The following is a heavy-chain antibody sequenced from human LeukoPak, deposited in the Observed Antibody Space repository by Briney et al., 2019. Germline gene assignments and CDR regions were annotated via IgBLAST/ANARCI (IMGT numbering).Heavy chain of an antibody. D-gene: IGHD3-22*01. J-gene: IGHJ4*02. CDR1: GFTFSTYE. Sequence: GGSLRLSCAASGFTFSTYEINWVRQAPGKGLEWVSSICSGYSSYIYYADSLKGRFTISRDNAKNSLYLQMNSLRAEDTAVYYCARDLDYYDSSGYYLQGYFDYWGQGTLVTVSS. CDR3: ARDLDYYDSSGYYLQGYFDY. V-gene: IGHV3-21*01. CDR2: ICSGYSSYI.